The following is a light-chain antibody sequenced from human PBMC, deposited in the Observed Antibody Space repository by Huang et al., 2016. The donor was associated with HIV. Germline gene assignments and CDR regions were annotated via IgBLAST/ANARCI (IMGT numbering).Light chain of an antibody. CDR2: KAS. Sequence: DIQMTQSPSTLSAPVGDKVTITCRASQSVSTWLAWYQQKPGKAPKLLIYKASNLHSEVPSSFSGSGSGTDFTLTISGLQPDDSATYYCQQYDSYPLTFGGGTKLEIK. CDR1: QSVSTW. J-gene: IGKJ4*01. V-gene: IGKV1-5*03. CDR3: QQYDSYPLT.